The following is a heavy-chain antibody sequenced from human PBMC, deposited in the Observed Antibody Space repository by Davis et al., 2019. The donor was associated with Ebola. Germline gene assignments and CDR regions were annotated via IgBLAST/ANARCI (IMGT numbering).Heavy chain of an antibody. J-gene: IGHJ5*02. V-gene: IGHV3-23*01. CDR2: ISGSGGST. CDR1: GISLSSCA. CDR3: ARGGYYGSGSYYNVRFDP. D-gene: IGHD3-10*01. Sequence: PGGSLRLSCVVSGISLSSCAMSWVRQAPGKGLEWVSAISGSGGSTYYADSVKGRFTISRDNSKNTLYLQMNSLRSEETAVYYCARGGYYGSGSYYNVRFDPWGQGTLVTVSS.